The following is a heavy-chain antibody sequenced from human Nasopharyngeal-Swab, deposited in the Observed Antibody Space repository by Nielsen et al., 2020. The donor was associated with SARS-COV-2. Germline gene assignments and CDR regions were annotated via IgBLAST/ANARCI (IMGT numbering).Heavy chain of an antibody. D-gene: IGHD3-22*01. J-gene: IGHJ3*02. CDR2: IYYSGST. Sequence: WIRQPPGKGLEWIGSIYYSGSTYYNPSLKSRVTISVDTSKNQFSLKLSSVTAADTAVYYCARRGYYDSSDLGAFDIWGQGTMVTVSS. V-gene: IGHV4-39*01. CDR3: ARRGYYDSSDLGAFDI.